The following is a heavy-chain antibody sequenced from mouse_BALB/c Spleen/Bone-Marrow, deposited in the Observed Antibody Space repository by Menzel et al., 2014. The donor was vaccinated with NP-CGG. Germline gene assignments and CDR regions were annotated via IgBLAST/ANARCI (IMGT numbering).Heavy chain of an antibody. CDR2: INPGSGGT. V-gene: IGHV1-54*01. Sequence: VQLQQSGAELVRPGASVKVSCKASGYAFTNYLIEWVKQRPGQGLEWIGVINPGSGGTNYNEKFKGKATLTADKSSSTAYMQLNSLTSDGSAVYLCARWDYARDYWGQGPSVTVPS. J-gene: IGHJ4*01. CDR3: ARWDYARDY. CDR1: GYAFTNYL.